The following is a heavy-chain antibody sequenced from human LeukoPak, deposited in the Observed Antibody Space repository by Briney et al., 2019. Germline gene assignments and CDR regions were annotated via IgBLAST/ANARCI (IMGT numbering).Heavy chain of an antibody. J-gene: IGHJ5*02. D-gene: IGHD3-16*02. CDR1: GFTFSSYS. CDR2: ISSSSSTI. V-gene: IGHV3-48*02. Sequence: GGSLRLSCAASGFTFSSYSMNWVRQAPGKGLEWVSYISSSSSTIYYADSVKGRFTISRDNAKNSLYLQMNSLRDEDTAVYYCAREVSGCSLWDYVWGSYRPGWFDPWGQGTLVTVSS. CDR3: AREVSGCSLWDYVWGSYRPGWFDP.